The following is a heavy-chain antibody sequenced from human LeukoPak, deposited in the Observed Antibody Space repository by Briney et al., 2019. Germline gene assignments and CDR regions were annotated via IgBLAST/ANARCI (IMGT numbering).Heavy chain of an antibody. V-gene: IGHV1-46*01. D-gene: IGHD6-13*01. CDR1: GYTFTSYY. CDR2: INPSGGST. CDR3: ARERGRGIAAAGLIDY. J-gene: IGHJ4*02. Sequence: ASVKVSCKASGYTFTSYYMHWVRQAPGQGLEWMGIINPSGGSTSYAQKFQGRVTVTRDTSTSTVYMELSSLRSEDTAVYYCARERGRGIAAAGLIDYWGQGTLVTVSS.